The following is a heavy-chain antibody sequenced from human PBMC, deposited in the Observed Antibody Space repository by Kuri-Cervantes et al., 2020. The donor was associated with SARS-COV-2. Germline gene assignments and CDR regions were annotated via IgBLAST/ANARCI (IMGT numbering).Heavy chain of an antibody. V-gene: IGHV1-69*04. Sequence: SVKVSCKASGDTFSAYVISWVRQAPGQGLEWMGRLSPILRRTHYAQKFKGRLTITSDNSTTTAYMDLGSLKSYDTAVYYCAVGGEYQMLGPYLNYWGQGTLVTVSS. D-gene: IGHD3-16*01. J-gene: IGHJ4*02. CDR2: LSPILRRT. CDR1: GDTFSAYV. CDR3: AVGGEYQMLGPYLNY.